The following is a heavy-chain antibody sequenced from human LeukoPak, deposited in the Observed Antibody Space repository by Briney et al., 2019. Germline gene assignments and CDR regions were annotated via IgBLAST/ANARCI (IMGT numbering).Heavy chain of an antibody. CDR1: GYTFTSYD. D-gene: IGHD6-13*01. CDR2: MNPNSGNT. CDR3: ARARRTSSSSPYYYYYYMDV. V-gene: IGHV1-8*01. Sequence: ASVKVSCKASGYTFTSYDINWVRQATGQGLEWMGWMNPNSGNTGYTQKFQGRVTMTRNTSISTAYMELSSLRSEDTAVYYCARARRTSSSSPYYYYYYMDVWGKGTTVTVSS. J-gene: IGHJ6*03.